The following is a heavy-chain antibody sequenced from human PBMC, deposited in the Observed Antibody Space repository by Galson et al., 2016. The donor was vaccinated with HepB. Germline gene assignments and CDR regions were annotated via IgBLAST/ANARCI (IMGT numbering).Heavy chain of an antibody. D-gene: IGHD6-19*01. CDR1: GITVSDTY. CDR3: GKRIPVAGSWGGGLDY. J-gene: IGHJ4*02. Sequence: SLRLSCAVSGITVSDTYMSWVRQAPGKGLEWVAAISYDGSHKYYADSVKGRFTISRDNSKNTVYLQANSLRAEDTAVYYCGKRIPVAGSWGGGLDYWGQGTLVTVSS. CDR2: ISYDGSHK. V-gene: IGHV3-30*18.